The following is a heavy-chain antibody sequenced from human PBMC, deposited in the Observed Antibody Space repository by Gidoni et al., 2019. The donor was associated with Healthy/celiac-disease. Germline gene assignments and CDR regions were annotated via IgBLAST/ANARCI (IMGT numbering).Heavy chain of an antibody. V-gene: IGHV3-73*01. J-gene: IGHJ6*02. CDR2: IRSKANSYAT. CDR1: GFTFSGSA. D-gene: IGHD6-6*01. Sequence: EVQLVESGGGLVQPGGSLKLSCAASGFTFSGSAMHGVRQASGKGLGWVGRIRSKANSYATAYAASVKGRFTISRDDSKNTAYLQMNSLKTEDTAVYYCTRPSIAARPIVGGMDVWGQGTTVTVSS. CDR3: TRPSIAARPIVGGMDV.